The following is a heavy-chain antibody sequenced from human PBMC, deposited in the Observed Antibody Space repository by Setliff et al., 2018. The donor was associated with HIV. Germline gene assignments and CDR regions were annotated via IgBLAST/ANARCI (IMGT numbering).Heavy chain of an antibody. J-gene: IGHJ1*01. CDR2: IIPIFGTA. CDR1: GYTFTSYV. CDR3: ATIREYYYDSSGQEYFQH. V-gene: IGHV1-69*06. Sequence: SVKVSCKASGYTFTSYVISWVRQAPGQGLEWMGGIIPIFGTAKYAQRFQGRVTITADKSTSTVYMELSSLTSEDTAMYYCATIREYYYDSSGQEYFQHWRNGTMVAVAS. D-gene: IGHD3-22*01.